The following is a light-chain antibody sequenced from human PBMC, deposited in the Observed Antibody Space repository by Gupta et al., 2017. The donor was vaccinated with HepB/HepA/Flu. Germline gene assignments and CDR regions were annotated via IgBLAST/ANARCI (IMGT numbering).Light chain of an antibody. V-gene: IGKV2-28*01. CDR2: LGS. Sequence: DIGMNQFPLSLPVAPGEKASIACRSRQRFLHRNGYNYLAGYLQKPRQSPQLLIYLGSKRPSGVPDRFSGSRSGTDFTLKIIRVEADDVCVYYCMQALQTPPWTFGQGTKVEIK. CDR1: QRFLHRNGYNY. CDR3: MQALQTPPWT. J-gene: IGKJ1*01.